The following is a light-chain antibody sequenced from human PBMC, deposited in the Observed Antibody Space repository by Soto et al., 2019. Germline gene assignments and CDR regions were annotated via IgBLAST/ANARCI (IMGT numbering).Light chain of an antibody. J-gene: IGLJ1*01. V-gene: IGLV2-14*01. CDR1: SSDVGGYNY. CDR3: SSYTAISTYV. CDR2: DVR. Sequence: QSVLTQPASVSGSPVQSITISCTGTSSDVGGYNYVSWYQQHPGKAPKLMIYDVRNRPSGVSNRFSGSKSVNTASLTISGLQAEDEADYYCSSYTAISTYVFGTGTKVTV.